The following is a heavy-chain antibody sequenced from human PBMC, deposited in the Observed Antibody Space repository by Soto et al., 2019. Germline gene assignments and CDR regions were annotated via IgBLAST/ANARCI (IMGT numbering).Heavy chain of an antibody. CDR2: ISSSSSYI. CDR3: ARHEAVAAYYYYYGMDV. D-gene: IGHD6-19*01. V-gene: IGHV3-21*01. J-gene: IGHJ6*02. CDR1: GFTFSSYS. Sequence: EVQLVESGGGLVKPGGSLRLSCAASGFTFSSYSMNWVRQAPGKGLEWVSSISSSSSYIYYADSVKGRFTISRDNAKKSQYLQMNSLRAEDTAVYYCARHEAVAAYYYYYGMDVWGQGTTVTVSS.